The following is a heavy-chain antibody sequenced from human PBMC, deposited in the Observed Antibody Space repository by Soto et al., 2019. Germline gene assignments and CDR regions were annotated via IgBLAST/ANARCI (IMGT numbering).Heavy chain of an antibody. V-gene: IGHV3-72*01. D-gene: IGHD3-22*01. CDR1: GFTLSDHY. J-gene: IGHJ4*02. CDR3: VRATYFSDSSGYTRCLDY. CDR2: SRDKPQGYST. Sequence: GGSLRLSGAGSGFTLSDHYIDWVRQAPWKGLEWVGRSRDKPQGYSTAYAASVKGRFTTSRDESKNSAYLQMNSLKTEDTAVYYCVRATYFSDSSGYTRCLDYWGQGTLVTVSS.